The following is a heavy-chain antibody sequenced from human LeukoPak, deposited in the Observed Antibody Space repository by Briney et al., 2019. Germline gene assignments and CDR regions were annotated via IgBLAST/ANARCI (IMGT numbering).Heavy chain of an antibody. CDR2: INHSGST. CDR1: GGSFNDYY. Sequence: ETRSLTCAVCGGSFNDYYWHWISQPPRKGPEWIGEINHSGSTNYNPSLKSRVTISADTSKNQFSLKLSSATAADTAVYYCASWVTALRRDYWGQGTLLADSS. CDR3: ASWVTALRRDY. J-gene: IGHJ4*02. D-gene: IGHD2-21*02. V-gene: IGHV4-34*01.